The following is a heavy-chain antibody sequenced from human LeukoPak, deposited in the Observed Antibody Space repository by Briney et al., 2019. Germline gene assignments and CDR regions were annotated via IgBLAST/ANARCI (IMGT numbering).Heavy chain of an antibody. CDR2: IYYSGST. CDR1: GGSTSSSSYY. D-gene: IGHD6-13*01. Sequence: SETLSLTCTVSGGSTSSSSYYWGWIRQPPGKGLEWIGSIYYSGSTYYNPSLKSRVTISVDTSKNQFSLKLSSVTAADTAVYYCARDSSSSWYDAFDIWGQGTMVTVSS. V-gene: IGHV4-39*07. J-gene: IGHJ3*02. CDR3: ARDSSSSWYDAFDI.